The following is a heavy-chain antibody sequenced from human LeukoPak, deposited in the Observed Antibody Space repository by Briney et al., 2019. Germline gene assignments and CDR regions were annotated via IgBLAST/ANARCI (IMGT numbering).Heavy chain of an antibody. Sequence: SETLSLTCTVSGGSISSYYWSWIRQPPGKGLEWIGYIYYSGSTNYNPSLKSRVTISVDTSKNQFSLKLSSMTAADTAVYYCARVTTQDAFDIWGQGTMVTVSS. V-gene: IGHV4-59*01. CDR3: ARVTTQDAFDI. CDR2: IYYSGST. J-gene: IGHJ3*02. CDR1: GGSISSYY. D-gene: IGHD1-14*01.